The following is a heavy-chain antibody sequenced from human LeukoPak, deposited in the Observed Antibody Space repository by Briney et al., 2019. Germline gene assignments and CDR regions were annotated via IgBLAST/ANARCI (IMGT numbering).Heavy chain of an antibody. CDR3: AKWLEGGRPDFDS. CDR2: VSASGGST. Sequence: GGSLRLSCAASRFAVSSYAMTWVRQAPGKGLEWVSAVSASGGSTYYADSVKGRFTISRDSSRNTLYLQMNGLRAEDTAVYYCAKWLEGGRPDFDSWGQGTLVTVSS. V-gene: IGHV3-23*01. CDR1: RFAVSSYA. J-gene: IGHJ4*02. D-gene: IGHD2-15*01.